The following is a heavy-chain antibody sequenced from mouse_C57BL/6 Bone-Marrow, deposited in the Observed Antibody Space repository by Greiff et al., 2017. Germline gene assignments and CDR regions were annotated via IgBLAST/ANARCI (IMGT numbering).Heavy chain of an antibody. Sequence: EVQLQQSGAELVRPGASVKLSCTASGFNIKDDYMHWVKQRPEQGLEWIGWIDPENGDTEYASKFQGKATITADPSSNTAYLQLSSLTSEDTAVYYCTTWGDYGFDYWGQGTTLTVSS. CDR3: TTWGDYGFDY. D-gene: IGHD2-4*01. CDR2: IDPENGDT. CDR1: GFNIKDDY. V-gene: IGHV14-4*01. J-gene: IGHJ2*01.